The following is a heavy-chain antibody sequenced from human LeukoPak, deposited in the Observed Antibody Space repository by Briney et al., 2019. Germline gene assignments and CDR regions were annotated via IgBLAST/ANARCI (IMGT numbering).Heavy chain of an antibody. V-gene: IGHV3-21*01. D-gene: IGHD3-22*01. CDR3: ARVSDSSGYYYQDY. CDR2: ISSSSSYI. CDR1: GFTFSSYS. Sequence: PGGSLRLSCAASGFTFSSYSMNWVRQAPGKGLEWVSSISSSSSYISYADSVKGRFTITRDNAKNSLYLQMNSLRAEDTAVYYCARVSDSSGYYYQDYWGQGTLVTVSS. J-gene: IGHJ4*02.